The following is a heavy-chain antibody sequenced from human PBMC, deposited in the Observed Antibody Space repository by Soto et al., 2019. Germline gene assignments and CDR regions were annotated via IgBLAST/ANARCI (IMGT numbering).Heavy chain of an antibody. CDR2: IYYSGST. D-gene: IGHD5-18*01. CDR1: CGSISRSSYY. CDR3: ACIFSGGYGYGFYYYGMDV. J-gene: IGHJ6*02. Sequence: SEALSVTCTVSCGSISRSSYYWDWIRQPPGKGLEWIGSIYYSGSTYYNPSLKSRVTISVDTSKNQFSLKLSSVTAADTAVYYCACIFSGGYGYGFYYYGMDVWGQGTTVS. V-gene: IGHV4-39*01.